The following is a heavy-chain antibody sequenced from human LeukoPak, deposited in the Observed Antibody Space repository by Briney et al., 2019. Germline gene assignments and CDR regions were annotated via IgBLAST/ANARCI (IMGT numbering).Heavy chain of an antibody. CDR2: ISHTSDAI. D-gene: IGHD3-22*01. CDR3: ARASPSGYDY. CDR1: GFTFSTYG. V-gene: IGHV3-48*02. J-gene: IGHJ4*02. Sequence: GGSLRLSCAASGFTFSTYGMNWVRQAPGKGLEWVSYISHTSDAIYYPDSVKGRFTISRDDAKNSLYLQMNSLRDEDAAVYYCARASPSGYDYWGQGTLVTVSS.